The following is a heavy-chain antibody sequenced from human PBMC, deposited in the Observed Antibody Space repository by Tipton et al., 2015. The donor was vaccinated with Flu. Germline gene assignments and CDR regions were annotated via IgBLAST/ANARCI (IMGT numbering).Heavy chain of an antibody. V-gene: IGHV4-39*07. J-gene: IGHJ3*02. CDR1: GGSISSSSYY. CDR2: IYYSGST. D-gene: IGHD3-16*02. CDR3: ASSKYDYVWGSYRSLAFDI. Sequence: PGLVKPSETLSLTCTVSGGSISSSSYYWGWIRQPPGKGLEWIGSIYYSGSTYYNPSLKSRVTISVDTSKNQFSLKLSSVTAADTAVYYCASSKYDYVWGSYRSLAFDIWGQGTMVTVSS.